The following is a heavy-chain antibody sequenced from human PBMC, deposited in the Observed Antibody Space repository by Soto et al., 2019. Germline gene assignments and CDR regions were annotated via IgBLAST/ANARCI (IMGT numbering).Heavy chain of an antibody. D-gene: IGHD6-13*01. J-gene: IGHJ4*02. V-gene: IGHV3-23*01. CDR2: ISGSGGST. CDR3: AYSRTPFDY. CDR1: GFTFSSYA. Sequence: EVQLLESGGGLVQPGGSLRLSCAASGFTFSSYAMSWVRQAPGKGLEWVSAISGSGGSTYYADSVKGRFTISRDNSKTTLCLQMSSLRAGDTAVYHCAYSRTPFDYWGLGTQVTVSS.